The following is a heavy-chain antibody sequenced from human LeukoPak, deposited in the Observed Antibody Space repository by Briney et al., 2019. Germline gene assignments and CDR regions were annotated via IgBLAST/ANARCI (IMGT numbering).Heavy chain of an antibody. V-gene: IGHV3-7*01. D-gene: IGHD6-13*01. CDR1: GFTFSSNW. CDR3: TRDRGYSTFDY. Sequence: GGSLRLSXAASGFTFSSNWMSWVRQGPGEGLEWVANIDQDGSEKNYVDSVKGRFIISRDNAKNSVYLQMNGLRVEDTAVYYCTRDRGYSTFDYWGQGTLVTVSS. CDR2: IDQDGSEK. J-gene: IGHJ4*02.